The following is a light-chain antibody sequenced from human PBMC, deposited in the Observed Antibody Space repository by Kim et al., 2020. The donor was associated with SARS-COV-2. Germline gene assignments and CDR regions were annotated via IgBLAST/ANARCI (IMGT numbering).Light chain of an antibody. V-gene: IGKV1-5*03. J-gene: IGKJ1*01. CDR2: QAF. CDR3: QQYKTYPLT. Sequence: DIQLTQSPATLSASVGDRLTITCRASQSPGKWLAWYQQRPGKAPKLLIYQAFTLESGVPSRFSGGGSGTELTLTISSLEPDDSATYYCQQYKTYPLTFGRGTKVDIK. CDR1: QSPGKW.